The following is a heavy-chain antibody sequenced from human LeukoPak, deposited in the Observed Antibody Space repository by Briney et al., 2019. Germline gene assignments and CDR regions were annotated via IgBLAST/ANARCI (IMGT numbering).Heavy chain of an antibody. J-gene: IGHJ6*03. Sequence: PGGSLRLSCAASGFTFNNYAMSWVRQAPGKGLEWVSTVNLRGDSTYYADSVKGRFTISRDNSKNTLYLQMNSLRAEDTAVYYCAKGLRGPYYYYYMDVWGKGTTVTVSS. V-gene: IGHV3-23*01. CDR2: VNLRGDST. CDR3: AKGLRGPYYYYYMDV. CDR1: GFTFNNYA.